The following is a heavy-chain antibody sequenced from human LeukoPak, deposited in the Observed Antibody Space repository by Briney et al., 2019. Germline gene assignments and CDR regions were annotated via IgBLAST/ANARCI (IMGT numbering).Heavy chain of an antibody. CDR2: ISKSGNYI. J-gene: IGHJ4*02. CDR1: GFTFNSYG. CDR3: VRGGGDDPPDY. Sequence: GGSLRLSCAASGFTFNSYGMNWVRQAPGKGLEWISYISKSGNYIYYGDSLKGRCTISRDNAKRSLYLQLSSLRVEDTAVYYCVRGGGDDPPDYWGQGTLVTVPS. V-gene: IGHV3-21*01. D-gene: IGHD5-12*01.